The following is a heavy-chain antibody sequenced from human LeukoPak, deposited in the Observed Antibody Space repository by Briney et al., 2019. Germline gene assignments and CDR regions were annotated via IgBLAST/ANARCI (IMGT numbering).Heavy chain of an antibody. J-gene: IGHJ6*02. V-gene: IGHV4-59*01. Sequence: SETLSLTCTVPGGPLSSYHWSWIRQTPAKGLEWNGYIYYSGSTNYNPSLKSRVTISVDTSKNQFSLKLSSVTAADTAVYYCARDGYYYYYGMDVWGQGTTVTVSS. CDR1: GGPLSSYH. CDR2: IYYSGST. CDR3: ARDGYYYYYGMDV.